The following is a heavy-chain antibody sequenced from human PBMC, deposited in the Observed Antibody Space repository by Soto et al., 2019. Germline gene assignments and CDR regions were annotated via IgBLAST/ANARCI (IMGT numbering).Heavy chain of an antibody. CDR1: GGTFSGYY. V-gene: IGHV4-34*01. Sequence: SETMYLTCAVYGGTFSGYYLSWIRQPPGKGLEWIGEINHSGSTNYNPSLKSRVTISVDTSKNQFSLKLSSVTAADTAVYYCARGPKGYSSSWYITYFDYWGQGTLVTVSS. J-gene: IGHJ4*02. CDR2: INHSGST. D-gene: IGHD6-13*01. CDR3: ARGPKGYSSSWYITYFDY.